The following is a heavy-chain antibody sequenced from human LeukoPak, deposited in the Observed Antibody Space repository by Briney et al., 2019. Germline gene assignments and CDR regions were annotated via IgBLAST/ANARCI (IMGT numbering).Heavy chain of an antibody. Sequence: GRSLRLSCAASGFTFSSYAMHWVRQAPGKGLEWVAVISYDGSNKYYADSVKGRFTISRDNSKNTLYLQMNSLRAEDTAVYYCARDHCGGDCYSDTLFDYWGQGTLVTVSS. CDR3: ARDHCGGDCYSDTLFDY. D-gene: IGHD2-21*02. CDR1: GFTFSSYA. J-gene: IGHJ4*02. V-gene: IGHV3-30*04. CDR2: ISYDGSNK.